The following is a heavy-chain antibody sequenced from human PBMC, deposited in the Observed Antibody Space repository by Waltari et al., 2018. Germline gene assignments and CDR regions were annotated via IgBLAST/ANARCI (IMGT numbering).Heavy chain of an antibody. CDR2: IGGSGIST. CDR3: AKDIAPAGTRYFDY. D-gene: IGHD6-13*01. J-gene: IGHJ4*02. Sequence: EVQLLESGVGLVQPGGSQRLSCVAAGLTLGTYTMSWARQAPGKGLEWVSSIGGSGISTYYADSVKGRFTISRDNSKDTLYLQINSLRAEDTAVYYCAKDIAPAGTRYFDYWGQGTLVTVSS. CDR1: GLTLGTYT. V-gene: IGHV3-23*01.